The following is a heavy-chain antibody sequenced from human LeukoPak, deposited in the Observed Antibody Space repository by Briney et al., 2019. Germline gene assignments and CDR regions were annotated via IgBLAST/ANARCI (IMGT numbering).Heavy chain of an antibody. J-gene: IGHJ3*02. CDR3: AKDGGLGSYGAFDI. CDR2: INHSGST. Sequence: PSETLSLTCVVYGGSFNGYYWSWLRQPPGKGLEWIGEINHSGSTNYNPSLKSRVTISVDTSKNQFSLQLNSVTPEDTAVYYCAKDGGLGSYGAFDIWGQGTMVTASS. V-gene: IGHV4-34*01. CDR1: GGSFNGYY. D-gene: IGHD1-26*01.